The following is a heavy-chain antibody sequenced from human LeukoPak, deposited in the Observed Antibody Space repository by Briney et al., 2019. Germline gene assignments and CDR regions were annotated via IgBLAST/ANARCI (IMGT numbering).Heavy chain of an antibody. D-gene: IGHD3-10*01. V-gene: IGHV1-2*02. J-gene: IGHJ4*02. CDR1: GYTFTGYY. Sequence: GASVKVSCKASGYTFTGYYMHWVRQAAGQGLEWMGWINPNSGGTNYAQKFQGRVTMTRDTSISTAYMELSRLRSDDTAVYYCARGWSLLWFGEGYFDYWGQGTLVTVSS. CDR3: ARGWSLLWFGEGYFDY. CDR2: INPNSGGT.